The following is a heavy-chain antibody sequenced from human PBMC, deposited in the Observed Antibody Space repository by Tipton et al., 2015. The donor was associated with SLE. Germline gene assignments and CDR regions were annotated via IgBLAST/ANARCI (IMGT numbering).Heavy chain of an antibody. CDR3: ARRVGNWYFDL. D-gene: IGHD2-2*01. CDR1: GGSFSNSSYY. CDR2: IYYSGST. J-gene: IGHJ2*01. Sequence: TLSLTCTVSGGSFSNSSYYWSWIRQPPGEALEWIGYIYYSGSTYYIPSLESRITLAVDTSKNQFSLKMSSVTAADTAVYYCARRVGNWYFDLWGRGTLVTVSS. V-gene: IGHV4-31*03.